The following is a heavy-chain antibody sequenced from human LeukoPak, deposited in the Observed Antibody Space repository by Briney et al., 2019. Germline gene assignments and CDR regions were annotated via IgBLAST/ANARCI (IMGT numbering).Heavy chain of an antibody. J-gene: IGHJ6*02. V-gene: IGHV3-30*02. CDR2: IWYDGSNK. Sequence: GGSLRLSCAASGFTFSSYGMHWVRQAPGKGLEWVAVIWYDGSNKYYADSVKGRFTISRDNSQNTLYLQMNSLRLEDTAVYYCAKRSPRDIVVVPAALGYGMDVWGQGTTVTVSS. CDR3: AKRSPRDIVVVPAALGYGMDV. CDR1: GFTFSSYG. D-gene: IGHD2-2*01.